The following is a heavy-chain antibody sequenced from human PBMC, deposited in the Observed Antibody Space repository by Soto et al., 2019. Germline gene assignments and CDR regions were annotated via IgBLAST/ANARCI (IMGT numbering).Heavy chain of an antibody. Sequence: GGSLRLSCAASGFNFRNNGMHWVRQVPGKGLEFVAVISHDGGHEDYADSVKGRFTISRDNSKNMLFLQMNSLRPDNTAVYYCAGDSGGYSNYVEYWGQGTLVTISS. J-gene: IGHJ4*02. CDR1: GFNFRNNG. CDR2: ISHDGGHE. D-gene: IGHD4-4*01. V-gene: IGHV3-30*03. CDR3: AGDSGGYSNYVEY.